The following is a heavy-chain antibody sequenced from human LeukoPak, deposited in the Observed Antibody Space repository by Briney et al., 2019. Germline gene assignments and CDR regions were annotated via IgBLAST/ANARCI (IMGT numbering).Heavy chain of an antibody. Sequence: GESLKISCKGSGYSFTNYWIGWVRQMPGEGLEWMGIIYPGDSDTTYSPSFQGQVTISADKSISTAYLQWSSLKASDTAMYYCARRGPVVGVLYFDYWGQGTLVTVSS. CDR3: ARRGPVVGVLYFDY. CDR2: IYPGDSDT. J-gene: IGHJ4*02. V-gene: IGHV5-51*01. CDR1: GYSFTNYW. D-gene: IGHD6-19*01.